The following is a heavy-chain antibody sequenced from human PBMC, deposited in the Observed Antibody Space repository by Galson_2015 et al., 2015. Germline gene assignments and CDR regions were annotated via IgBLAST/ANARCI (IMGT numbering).Heavy chain of an antibody. V-gene: IGHV3-30*18. CDR1: GFTFSTYG. D-gene: IGHD5-24*01. Sequence: SLRLSCAASGFTFSTYGMHWVRQAPGKGLEWVAVMSYDGSKKYYADSVKGRFTISRDNSKNTLYLQVNSLRAEDTAVYYCAKPSPGGRWLQSIDYWGQGTLVTVSS. J-gene: IGHJ4*02. CDR2: MSYDGSKK. CDR3: AKPSPGGRWLQSIDY.